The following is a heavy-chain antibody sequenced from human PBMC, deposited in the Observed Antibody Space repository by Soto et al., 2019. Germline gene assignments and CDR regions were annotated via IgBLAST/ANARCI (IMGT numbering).Heavy chain of an antibody. D-gene: IGHD5-18*01. Sequence: GGSLRLSCAASGFTFSSHDMHWVRQATGKGLEWVSAIGTADDTYYSGSVKGRFTISREDAKNSLYLQMNSLRAEDTAVYYCATVREDSAVFDYWGQGTLVTVSS. CDR1: GFTFSSHD. V-gene: IGHV3-13*01. J-gene: IGHJ4*02. CDR3: ATVREDSAVFDY. CDR2: IGTADDT.